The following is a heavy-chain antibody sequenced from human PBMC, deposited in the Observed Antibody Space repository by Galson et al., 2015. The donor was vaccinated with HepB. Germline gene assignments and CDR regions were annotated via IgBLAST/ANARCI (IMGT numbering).Heavy chain of an antibody. CDR3: ARDHIAVAEGENWFDP. V-gene: IGHV1-46*03. D-gene: IGHD6-19*01. Sequence: SVKVSCKASGYTFTGYYMHWVRQAPGQGLEWMGIINPSGGSTSYAQKFQGRVTMTRDTSTSTVYMELSSLRSEDTAVYYCARDHIAVAEGENWFDPWGQGTLVTVSS. CDR2: INPSGGST. J-gene: IGHJ5*02. CDR1: GYTFTGYY.